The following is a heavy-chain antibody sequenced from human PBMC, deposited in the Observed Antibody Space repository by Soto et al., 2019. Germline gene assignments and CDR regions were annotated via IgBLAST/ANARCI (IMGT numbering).Heavy chain of an antibody. CDR2: INSDGSST. D-gene: IGHD5-18*01. CDR3: YKRLNGYNYGS. CDR1: GFTFSSNW. Sequence: EVQLVESGGGLVLPGGSLRLSCAASGFTFSSNWMHWVRQTPGKGLVWVSRINSDGSSTSYADSVKGRFTISRDNAKNTLYLQMNTLRAEDTAVYYCYKRLNGYNYGSWGQGTLVTVS. J-gene: IGHJ5*02. V-gene: IGHV3-74*01.